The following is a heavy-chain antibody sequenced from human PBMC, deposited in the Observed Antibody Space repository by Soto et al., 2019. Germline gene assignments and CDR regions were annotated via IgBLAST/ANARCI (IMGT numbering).Heavy chain of an antibody. J-gene: IGHJ4*02. CDR1: GGSISSYY. CDR2: IYTSGST. D-gene: IGHD3-3*01. V-gene: IGHV4-4*07. CDR3: ARDRTYYDFWSGYYTPYYFDY. Sequence: SETLSLTCTVSGGSISSYYWSWIRQPAGKGLEWIGRIYTSGSTNYNPSLKSRVTMSVDTSKNQFSLKLSSVTAADTAVYYCARDRTYYDFWSGYYTPYYFDYWGQGTLVTVSS.